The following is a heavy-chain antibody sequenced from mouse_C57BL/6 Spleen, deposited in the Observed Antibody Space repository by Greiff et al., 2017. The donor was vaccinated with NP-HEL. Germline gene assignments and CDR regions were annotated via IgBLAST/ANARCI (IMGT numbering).Heavy chain of an antibody. J-gene: IGHJ2*01. CDR1: GYTFTSSC. Sequence: QVQLQQPGAELVRPGSSVKLSCKASGYTFTSSCMHWVKQRPIQGLEWIGNIDPSDSETHYNQKFKDKATLTVDKSSSTAYLQLSSLTSEDSAVYHCARVGDCYGSSPFDYWGQGTTLTVSS. CDR2: IDPSDSET. CDR3: ARVGDCYGSSPFDY. D-gene: IGHD1-1*01. V-gene: IGHV1-52*01.